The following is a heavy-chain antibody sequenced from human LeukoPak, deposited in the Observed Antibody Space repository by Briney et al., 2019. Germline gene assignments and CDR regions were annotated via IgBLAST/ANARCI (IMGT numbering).Heavy chain of an antibody. CDR3: ARDQYYSNDI. V-gene: IGHV3-48*01. CDR2: XSXXSXXX. D-gene: IGHD3-10*01. CDR1: GFTFSSXX. Sequence: PGGSLRXSCXASGFTFSSXXMXXXXXAPXXGXXXVSXXSXXSXXXYXXXSVXXXXXXXXXXAKNSMYLQMNSLRAEDTAVYYCARDQYYSNDIWGQGTMVTVSS. J-gene: IGHJ3*02.